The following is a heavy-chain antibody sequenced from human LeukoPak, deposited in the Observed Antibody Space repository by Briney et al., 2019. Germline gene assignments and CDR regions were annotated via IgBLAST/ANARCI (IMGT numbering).Heavy chain of an antibody. CDR3: ARITDFWSGYYDY. CDR2: INHSGST. J-gene: IGHJ4*02. Sequence: PSETLSLTCTVSGGSISSHYWSWIRQPPGKGLEWIGEINHSGSTNYNPSLKSRVTISVDTSKNQFSLKLSSVTAADTAVYYCARITDFWSGYYDYWGQGTLVTVSS. CDR1: GGSISSHY. V-gene: IGHV4-34*01. D-gene: IGHD3-3*01.